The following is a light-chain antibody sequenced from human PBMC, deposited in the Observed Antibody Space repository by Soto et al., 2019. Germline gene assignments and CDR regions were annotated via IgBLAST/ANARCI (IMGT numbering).Light chain of an antibody. Sequence: DIQMTQSPSTLSASVGDRVTITCRASQYISTWLAWYQQKPGKAPKLLIYDASSLESCVPSRFSGSGSVTEFTLTISSLQPDDFATYYCQHYNTYLYAFGQGTKLEIK. CDR3: QHYNTYLYA. CDR2: DAS. CDR1: QYISTW. J-gene: IGKJ2*01. V-gene: IGKV1-5*01.